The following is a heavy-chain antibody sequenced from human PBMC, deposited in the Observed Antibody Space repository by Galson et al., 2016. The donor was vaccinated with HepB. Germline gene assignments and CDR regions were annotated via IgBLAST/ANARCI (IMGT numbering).Heavy chain of an antibody. CDR1: GSTFSSYA. Sequence: SLRLSCAASGSTFSSYAMHWVRQAPGKGLEWVAVISYDGSYESYAGAVKGRFTISRDNFKNTLYLHLNSLRAEETAVYYCARAVHGSGSSWDKWGQGTLVAVSS. D-gene: IGHD3-10*01. CDR2: ISYDGSYE. V-gene: IGHV3-30*04. J-gene: IGHJ4*02. CDR3: ARAVHGSGSSWDK.